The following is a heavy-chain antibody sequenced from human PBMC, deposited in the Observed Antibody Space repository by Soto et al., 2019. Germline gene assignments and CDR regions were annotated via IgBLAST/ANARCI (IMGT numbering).Heavy chain of an antibody. D-gene: IGHD3-10*01. CDR2: IDYSGST. Sequence: QVQLQESGPGLVKPSQTLSLTCTVSGGSISSGGYYWTWIRQHPGKGLEWIGYIDYSGSTYYNPSLKRRFTTSVDRSKNQFSLKLSSVTAADTAVYYCARGTGSLLWCGELSEAGGMDVWGQGTTVTVSS. V-gene: IGHV4-31*03. J-gene: IGHJ6*02. CDR3: ARGTGSLLWCGELSEAGGMDV. CDR1: GGSISSGGYY.